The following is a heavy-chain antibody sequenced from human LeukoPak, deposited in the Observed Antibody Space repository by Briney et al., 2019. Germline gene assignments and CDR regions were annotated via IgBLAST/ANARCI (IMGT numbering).Heavy chain of an antibody. CDR1: GDSISSSSHY. Sequence: SETLSLTCFVTGDSISSSSHYWGWIRQPPGKGLEWIGNGYYSGSTYYNPSLKSRVTISVDTSKNQFFLKLSSVTAADTAVYFCVRQDIPNPGIDPWGQGTLVPVSS. J-gene: IGHJ5*02. CDR3: VRQDIPNPGIDP. D-gene: IGHD5-12*01. V-gene: IGHV4-39*01. CDR2: GYYSGST.